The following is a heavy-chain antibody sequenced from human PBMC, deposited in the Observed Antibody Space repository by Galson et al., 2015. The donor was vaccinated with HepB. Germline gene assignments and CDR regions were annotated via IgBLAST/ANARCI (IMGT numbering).Heavy chain of an antibody. CDR1: GGSISSSNW. V-gene: IGHV4-4*02. CDR2: IYHSGST. J-gene: IGHJ5*02. D-gene: IGHD2-2*01. Sequence: SETLSLTCAVSGGSISSSNWWSWVRQPPGKGLEWIGEIYHSGSTNYNPSLKSRVTISVDKSKNQFSLKLSSVTAADTAVYYCAREPHRCAVVPAAMCWFDPWGQGTLVTVSS. CDR3: AREPHRCAVVPAAMCWFDP.